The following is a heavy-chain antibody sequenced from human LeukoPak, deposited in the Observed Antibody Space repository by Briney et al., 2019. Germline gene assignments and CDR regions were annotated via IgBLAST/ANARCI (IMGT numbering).Heavy chain of an antibody. J-gene: IGHJ4*02. CDR3: AKDTSRGFWSGYSHY. Sequence: GGSLRLSCAASGFTFSSYAMSWVRQAPGKGLEWVSAISGSGGSTYYADSVKGRFTISRDNSKNTLYLQMNSLRAEDTALYYCAKDTSRGFWSGYSHYWGQGTLVTVSS. D-gene: IGHD3-3*01. CDR1: GFTFSSYA. V-gene: IGHV3-23*01. CDR2: ISGSGGST.